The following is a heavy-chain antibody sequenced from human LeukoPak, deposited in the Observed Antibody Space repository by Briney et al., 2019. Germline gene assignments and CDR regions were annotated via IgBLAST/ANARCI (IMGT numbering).Heavy chain of an antibody. V-gene: IGHV5-51*01. Sequence: GESLKISCKGSGYIFTSYWIGWVRQMPGKGLEWMGIIYPGDSDTRYSPSFQGQVTISADKSISTAYLQWSSLKASDTAMYYCARQWANYYDSSGYYQYYLDYWGQGTLVTVSS. CDR1: GYIFTSYW. CDR3: ARQWANYYDSSGYYQYYLDY. D-gene: IGHD3-22*01. J-gene: IGHJ4*02. CDR2: IYPGDSDT.